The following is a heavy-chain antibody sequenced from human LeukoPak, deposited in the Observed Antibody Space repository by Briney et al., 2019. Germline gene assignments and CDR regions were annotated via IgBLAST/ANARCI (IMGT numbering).Heavy chain of an antibody. J-gene: IGHJ4*02. D-gene: IGHD6-13*01. Sequence: PSETLSLTCAVYGRSFSRYYMSWVRQAPGKGLEWVSVIYSGDRTYYEDSVKGRFTISRDTSKDTLYLQMNNLRADDTAMYYCTRDLTGTTWSENDYWGQGTLVTISS. CDR1: GRSFSRYY. V-gene: IGHV3-53*01. CDR2: IYSGDRT. CDR3: TRDLTGTTWSENDY.